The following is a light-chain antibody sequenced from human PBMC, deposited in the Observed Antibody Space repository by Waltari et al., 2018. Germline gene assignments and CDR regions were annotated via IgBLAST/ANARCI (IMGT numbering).Light chain of an antibody. J-gene: IGLJ2*01. CDR3: AAWDDSLNGMV. CDR2: NND. V-gene: IGLV1-44*01. Sequence: QSVLTQPPSASGTPGPGVTIPSSGSTSNIRINPLNWYRQFPGTAPKLLIFNNDKRPSGVADRFSGSKSGTSASLAISGLHSDDESYFYCAAWDDSLNGMVFGGGTSLAVL. CDR1: TSNIRINP.